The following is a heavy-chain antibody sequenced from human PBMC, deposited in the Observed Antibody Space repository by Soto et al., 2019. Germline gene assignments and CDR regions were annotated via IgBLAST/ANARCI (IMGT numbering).Heavy chain of an antibody. CDR1: GYTFTSYD. CDR2: MNPNSGNT. J-gene: IGHJ1*01. V-gene: IGHV1-8*01. CDR3: ARATTVTHLPFFQH. D-gene: IGHD4-17*01. Sequence: ASVKVSCKASGYTFTSYDINWVRQATGQGLEWMGWMNPNSGNTGYAQKFQGRVTMTRNTSISTAYMELSSLRSEDTAVYYCARATTVTHLPFFQHWGQGNLVTVS.